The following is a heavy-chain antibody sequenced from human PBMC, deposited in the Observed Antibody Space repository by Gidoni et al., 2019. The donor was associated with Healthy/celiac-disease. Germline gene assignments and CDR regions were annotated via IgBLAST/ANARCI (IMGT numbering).Heavy chain of an antibody. CDR1: GGPISSGGYS. CDR3: ARAAYDYVWGSYRFDY. J-gene: IGHJ4*02. D-gene: IGHD3-16*01. V-gene: IGHV4-30-2*01. CDR2: IYHSGST. Sequence: QLPLQESGSGLVKPSQTLSLTSALSGGPISSGGYSWSWIRPPPGKGLEWIGYIYHSGSTYYNPSLKSRVTISVDRSKNQFSLKLSSVTAADTAVYYCARAAYDYVWGSYRFDYWGQGTLVTVSS.